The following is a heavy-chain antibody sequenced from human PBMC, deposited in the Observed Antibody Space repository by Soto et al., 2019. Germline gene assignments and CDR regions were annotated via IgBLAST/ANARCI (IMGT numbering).Heavy chain of an antibody. D-gene: IGHD7-27*01. V-gene: IGHV3-23*01. J-gene: IGHJ4*02. CDR3: AKKSLGTCFGY. CDR2: XSGSGXTP. Sequence: PGXSRRLSCAASGFSVSSSHMSWVRQAPGKGLEWAPVXSGSGXTPYYAASVKGXFTNSRDXXKNTIYLQMNSLTDQDTDVYYCAKKSLGTCFGYWGKGTLVTVYS. CDR1: GFSVSSSH.